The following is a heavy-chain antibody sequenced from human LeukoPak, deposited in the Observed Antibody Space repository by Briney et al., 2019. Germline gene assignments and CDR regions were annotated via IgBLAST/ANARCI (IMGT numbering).Heavy chain of an antibody. V-gene: IGHV3-23*01. CDR3: VSHYYDDSAPDS. CDR2: ISESGSSK. D-gene: IGHD3-22*01. CDR1: AFTFNAVAKFV. Sequence: GGPIGPSCSVAAFTFNAVAKFVMNWVRQGPGKGLELFAAISESGSSKSYAGSVKGCIDISRENPENTLYLQMHGLRAGDTAVYYCVSHYYDDSAPDSWGQGTLVAASS. J-gene: IGHJ5*01.